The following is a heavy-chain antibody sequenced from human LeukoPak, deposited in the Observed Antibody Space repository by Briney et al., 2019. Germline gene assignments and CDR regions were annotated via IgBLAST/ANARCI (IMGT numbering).Heavy chain of an antibody. CDR2: INHSGST. V-gene: IGHV4-34*01. Sequence: SETLSLTCAVYGGSFSGYYWSWIRQPPGKGLEWIGEINHSGSTNYNPSLKRRVTISVDTSKNQFSLKLSSVTAADTAVYYCARDQDGMDVWGQGTTVTVSS. CDR1: GGSFSGYY. CDR3: ARDQDGMDV. J-gene: IGHJ6*02.